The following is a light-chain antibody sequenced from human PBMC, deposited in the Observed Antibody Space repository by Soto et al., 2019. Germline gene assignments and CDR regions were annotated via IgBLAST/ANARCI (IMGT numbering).Light chain of an antibody. Sequence: IVMTQSPATLSVSLWERATLSCRASQSVSSYLAWSQQKPGQAPRLLIYAASSRATGSPDRFSGGGSGTDVTLTISRLEPEDVAVYYCQQYGYSPITFGQGTRLEIK. CDR1: QSVSSY. V-gene: IGKV3-20*01. CDR2: AAS. CDR3: QQYGYSPIT. J-gene: IGKJ5*01.